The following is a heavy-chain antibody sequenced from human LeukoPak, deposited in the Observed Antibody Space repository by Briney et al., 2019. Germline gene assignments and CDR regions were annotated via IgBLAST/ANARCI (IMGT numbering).Heavy chain of an antibody. CDR2: ISASAGST. J-gene: IGHJ4*02. CDR1: GGSISSSSYY. CDR3: ARKFGGYCSGTSCQINFDY. V-gene: IGHV3-23*01. Sequence: ETLSLTCTVSGGSISSSSYYWGWIRQPPGKGLEWVSTISASAGSTYYADSVKGRFTVSRDNSKNTLYLQMNSLRAEDTAVYYCARKFGGYCSGTSCQINFDYWGQGTLVTVSS. D-gene: IGHD2-2*01.